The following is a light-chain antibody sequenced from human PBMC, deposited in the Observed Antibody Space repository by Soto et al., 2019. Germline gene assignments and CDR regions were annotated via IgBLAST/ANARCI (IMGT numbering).Light chain of an antibody. CDR3: SSYAGSVL. CDR1: SSDVGGYNY. CDR2: EVS. V-gene: IGLV2-8*01. Sequence: QSVLTQPPSASGSPGQSVTISCTGTSSDVGGYNYVSWYQQHPGKAPKLMIYEVSKRPSGVPDRFSGSKSGNTASLTVSGLQAEDEAAYYCSSYAGSVLFGGGTQLTVL. J-gene: IGLJ2*01.